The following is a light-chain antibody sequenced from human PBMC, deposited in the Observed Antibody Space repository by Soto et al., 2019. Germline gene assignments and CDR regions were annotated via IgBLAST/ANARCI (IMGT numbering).Light chain of an antibody. CDR1: SSNIGAGYD. V-gene: IGLV1-40*01. Sequence: QPVLTQPPSVSGAPGQRVTISCTGGSSNIGAGYDVHWYQQLPGTAPKLLIYGNSNRPSGVPDRFSGSKSGTSASLAITGLQAEDEADYYCQSYDSRLSGSVFGGGTKLTVL. CDR2: GNS. CDR3: QSYDSRLSGSV. J-gene: IGLJ3*02.